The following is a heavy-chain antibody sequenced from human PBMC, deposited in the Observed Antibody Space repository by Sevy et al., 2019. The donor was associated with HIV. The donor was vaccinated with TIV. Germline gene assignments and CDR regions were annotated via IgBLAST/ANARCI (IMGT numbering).Heavy chain of an antibody. CDR2: ISGSGGST. CDR3: AKDGWTYYSFYDY. CDR1: GFTFSDYA. Sequence: GGSLRLSCVASGFTFSDYAMSWVRQAPGKGLAWVSSISGSGGSTYYADSVKGRFTISRDKSKNTLNLQMNSLRAEDTAVYYCAKDGWTYYSFYDYWGQGTLVTVSS. D-gene: IGHD1-26*01. V-gene: IGHV3-23*01. J-gene: IGHJ4*02.